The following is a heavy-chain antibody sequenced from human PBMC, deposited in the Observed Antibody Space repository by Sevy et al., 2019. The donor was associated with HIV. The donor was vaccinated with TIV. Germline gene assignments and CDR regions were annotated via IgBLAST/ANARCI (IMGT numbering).Heavy chain of an antibody. CDR2: IKRDGSEK. V-gene: IGHV3-7*03. J-gene: IGHJ6*02. D-gene: IGHD2-2*01. CDR1: GFMFSNYW. Sequence: GGCLRLSCVASGFMFSNYWMSWVRQAPGKGLEWVANIKRDGSEKYYVASVKGRFTISRDNAENSLYLQMNSLRVEDTAVYYCARDCSSTSCLWGMDVWGPGTTVTVSS. CDR3: ARDCSSTSCLWGMDV.